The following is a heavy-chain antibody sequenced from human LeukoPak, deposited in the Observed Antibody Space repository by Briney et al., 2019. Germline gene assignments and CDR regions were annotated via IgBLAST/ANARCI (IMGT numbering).Heavy chain of an antibody. J-gene: IGHJ4*02. D-gene: IGHD3-3*01. CDR2: ISSSSSTI. V-gene: IGHV3-48*01. Sequence: GGSLTLSCAASGFTFSSYSMNWVRQAPSKGLEWVSYISSSSSTIYYADSVKGRFTISRDNAKNSLYLQMNGLRAEDTAVYYCAGGPYDCWSGYYPIDYWGQGTLVTVSS. CDR1: GFTFSSYS. CDR3: AGGPYDCWSGYYPIDY.